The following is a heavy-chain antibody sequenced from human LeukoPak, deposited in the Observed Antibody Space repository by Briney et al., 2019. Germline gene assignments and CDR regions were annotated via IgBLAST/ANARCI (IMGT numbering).Heavy chain of an antibody. V-gene: IGHV5-51*01. D-gene: IGHD3-22*01. CDR1: GYIFSNYW. Sequence: GESLKISCKGSGYIFSNYWIGWVRQMPGKGLEWMGIIYPGDSDTRYSPSFQGQVTISADKSISTAYLQWSSLKASDTAMYYCARPRYYYDSSGSSGAFDIWGQGTMVTVSS. J-gene: IGHJ3*02. CDR3: ARPRYYYDSSGSSGAFDI. CDR2: IYPGDSDT.